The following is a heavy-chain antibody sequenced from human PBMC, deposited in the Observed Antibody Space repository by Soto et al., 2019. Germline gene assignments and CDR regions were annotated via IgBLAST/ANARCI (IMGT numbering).Heavy chain of an antibody. CDR3: AIVYCSGGSCYHLEY. V-gene: IGHV3-74*01. Sequence: EVQLVESGGGLVQPGGSLRLSCAASGFTFSSYWMHWVRQAPGKGLVWVSRINSDGSSTSYADSVKGRFTISRDNAKNTLNLQMTSLRAEDTAVYYCAIVYCSGGSCYHLEYWGQGTLVTVSS. CDR1: GFTFSSYW. CDR2: INSDGSST. J-gene: IGHJ4*02. D-gene: IGHD2-15*01.